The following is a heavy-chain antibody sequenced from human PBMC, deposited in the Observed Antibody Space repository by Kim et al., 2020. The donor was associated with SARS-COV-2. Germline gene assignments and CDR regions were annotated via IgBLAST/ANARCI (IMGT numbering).Heavy chain of an antibody. Sequence: ASVKVSCKASGYTFTGYYMHWVRQAPGQGLEWMGWINPNSGGTNYAQKFQGWVTMTRDTSISTAYMELSRLRSDDTAVYYCAREHYYDSSGYHYYYYGMDVWGQGTTVTVSS. CDR1: GYTFTGYY. CDR2: INPNSGGT. J-gene: IGHJ6*02. D-gene: IGHD3-22*01. CDR3: AREHYYDSSGYHYYYYGMDV. V-gene: IGHV1-2*04.